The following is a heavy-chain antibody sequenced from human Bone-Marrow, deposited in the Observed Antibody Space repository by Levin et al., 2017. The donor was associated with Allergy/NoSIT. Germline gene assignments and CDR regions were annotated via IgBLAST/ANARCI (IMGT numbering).Heavy chain of an antibody. V-gene: IGHV3-48*03. CDR3: AREGAYCSGGSCYFDY. CDR1: GFTFSSYE. Sequence: SCAASGFTFSSYEMNWVRQAPGKGLEWVSYITSSGRTIYYADSVKGRFTISRDNAKNSMYLQVNSLRAEDTAIYYCAREGAYCSGGSCYFDYWGQGTLVTVSS. J-gene: IGHJ4*02. CDR2: ITSSGRTI. D-gene: IGHD2-15*01.